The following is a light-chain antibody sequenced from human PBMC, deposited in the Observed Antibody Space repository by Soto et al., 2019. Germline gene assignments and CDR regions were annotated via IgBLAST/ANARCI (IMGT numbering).Light chain of an antibody. CDR2: GNR. CDR1: TSNLGAGYD. V-gene: IGLV1-40*01. Sequence: QSVLTQPPSVSGAPGQRVTLSCTGNTSNLGAGYDVHWYQQLPGAAPKLVIFGNRNRPSGVPERFSGSKSGTSASLAITGLQAEDEADYYCSSTAGNNNLVFGGGTKLTVL. CDR3: SSTAGNNNLV. J-gene: IGLJ3*02.